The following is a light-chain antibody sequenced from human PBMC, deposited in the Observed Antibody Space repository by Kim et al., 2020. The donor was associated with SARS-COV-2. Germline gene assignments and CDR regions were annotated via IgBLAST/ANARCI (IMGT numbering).Light chain of an antibody. CDR2: GAS. J-gene: IGKJ2*01. Sequence: DIQMTQSPTTLSASVGERVTITCRASQTIKTYLDWNQLKPGKTPKLLIYGASNIESGVSSRFSGSGSGTEFTLIISSLQPEAYATYYCNESATFLYTLGQGTKLEIK. CDR1: QTIKTY. V-gene: IGKV1-5*03. CDR3: NESATFLYT.